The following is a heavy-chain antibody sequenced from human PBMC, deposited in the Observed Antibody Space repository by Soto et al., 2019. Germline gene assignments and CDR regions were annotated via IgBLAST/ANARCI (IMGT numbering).Heavy chain of an antibody. D-gene: IGHD2-15*01. V-gene: IGHV1-69*13. J-gene: IGHJ5*02. CDR1: GGTFRTSA. CDR3: ARLYCIGVSCMNWFDP. CDR2: IIPIFGTP. Sequence: SVKVSCKASGGTFRTSAISWVRQAPGQGLEWVGGIIPIFGTPTYAQKFQARVTITADESTTTAYMELSSLRSEDTAVYYCARLYCIGVSCMNWFDPWGQGTLVTVSS.